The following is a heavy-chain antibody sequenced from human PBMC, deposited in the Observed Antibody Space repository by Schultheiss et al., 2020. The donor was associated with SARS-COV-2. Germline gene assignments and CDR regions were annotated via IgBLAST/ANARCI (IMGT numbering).Heavy chain of an antibody. V-gene: IGHV1-69*13. Sequence: SVKVSCKASGDTFSNYGISWVRQAPGQGLEWMGGIIPIFGTANYAQKFQGRVTLTADESTSTAYMELSSLRSEDTAVYYCARVCSSTSCLPDYWGQGTLVTGSS. D-gene: IGHD2-2*01. J-gene: IGHJ4*02. CDR2: IIPIFGTA. CDR3: ARVCSSTSCLPDY. CDR1: GDTFSNYG.